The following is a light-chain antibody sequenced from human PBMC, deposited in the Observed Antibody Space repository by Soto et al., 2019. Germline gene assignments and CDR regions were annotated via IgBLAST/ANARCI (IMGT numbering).Light chain of an antibody. Sequence: QSALTQPPSASGTPGQGVTISCSGSTSNIGSNYVYWYQQLPGTAPKLLIYRNNQWPSGVPDRFPGSKSGTSASLAISGLRSDDEADYFCATWDDSLNGFYVFGTGTKVTVL. CDR1: TSNIGSNY. J-gene: IGLJ1*01. CDR2: RNN. CDR3: ATWDDSLNGFYV. V-gene: IGLV1-47*01.